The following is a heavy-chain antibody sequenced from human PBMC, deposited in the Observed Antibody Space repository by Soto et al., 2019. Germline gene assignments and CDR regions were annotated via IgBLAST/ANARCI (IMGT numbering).Heavy chain of an antibody. J-gene: IGHJ3*01. D-gene: IGHD6-13*01. V-gene: IGHV1-69*13. Sequence: SVKVSCKAPGDTFNSYGISWVRQAPGQGLEWMGGIVPMFGTTNLALKFEDRVTITADELTTTVYMEIRGLTSEDTAVYYCARDLADVHISDAFDVWGHGTRVTVSS. CDR3: ARDLADVHISDAFDV. CDR2: IVPMFGTT. CDR1: GDTFNSYG.